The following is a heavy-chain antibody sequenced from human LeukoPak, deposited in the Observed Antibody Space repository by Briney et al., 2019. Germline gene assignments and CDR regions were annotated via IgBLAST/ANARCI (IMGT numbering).Heavy chain of an antibody. CDR2: ISNSVST. Sequence: SETLSLTCTVSGASISSYDWSWIRQPPGKGLEWIAFISNSVSTNYNPSLKSRVTISLDTSRKQLSLRLSSVIAADTAVYYCVATERWLQWDYWGQGTLVTVSS. CDR3: VATERWLQWDY. V-gene: IGHV4-4*08. D-gene: IGHD5-24*01. CDR1: GASISSYD. J-gene: IGHJ4*02.